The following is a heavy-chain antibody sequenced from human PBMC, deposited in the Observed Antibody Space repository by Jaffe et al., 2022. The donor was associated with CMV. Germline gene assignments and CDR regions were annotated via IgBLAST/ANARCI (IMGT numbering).Heavy chain of an antibody. Sequence: QVQLQESGPGLVKPSQTLSLTCTVSGGSISSGGYYWSWIRQHPGKGLEWIGYIYYSGSTYYNPSLKSRVTISVDTSKNQFSLKLSSVTAADTAVYYCARDRGGDGYNYWYFDLWGRGTLVTVSS. V-gene: IGHV4-31*03. J-gene: IGHJ2*01. D-gene: IGHD3-16*01. CDR1: GGSISSGGYY. CDR3: ARDRGGDGYNYWYFDL. CDR2: IYYSGST.